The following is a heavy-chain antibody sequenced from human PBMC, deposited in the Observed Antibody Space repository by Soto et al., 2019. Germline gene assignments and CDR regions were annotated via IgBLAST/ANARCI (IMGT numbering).Heavy chain of an antibody. J-gene: IGHJ3*02. CDR1: GFTFSSYA. D-gene: IGHD4-17*01. CDR3: ARRGPTVTIFRRLGAFDI. Sequence: GGSLRLSCAASGFTFSSYAMHWVRQAPGKGLEWVAVISYDGSNKYYADSVKGRFTISRDNSKNTLYLQMNSLRAEDTAVYYCARRGPTVTIFRRLGAFDIWGQGTMVTVSS. V-gene: IGHV3-30-3*01. CDR2: ISYDGSNK.